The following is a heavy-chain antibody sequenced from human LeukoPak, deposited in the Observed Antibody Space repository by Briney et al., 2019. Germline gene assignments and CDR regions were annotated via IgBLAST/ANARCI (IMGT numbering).Heavy chain of an antibody. D-gene: IGHD2-2*01. CDR2: ISSSGSTI. J-gene: IGHJ4*02. CDR3: ARVGGGNQLLRHYYFDY. CDR1: GFTFSSYE. V-gene: IGHV3-48*03. Sequence: GGSLRLSCAASGFTFSSYEMNWVRQAPGKGLEWVSYISSSGSTIYYADSVKGRFTISRDNAKNSLYLQMNSLRAEDTAVYYCARVGGGNQLLRHYYFDYWGQGTLVTVSS.